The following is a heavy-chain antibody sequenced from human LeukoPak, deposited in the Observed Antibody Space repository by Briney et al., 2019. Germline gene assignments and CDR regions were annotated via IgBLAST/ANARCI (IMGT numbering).Heavy chain of an antibody. V-gene: IGHV1-69*13. CDR1: GGTFSSYA. D-gene: IGHD3-3*01. J-gene: IGHJ5*02. CDR3: ARGLRITIFGVVIDARFDP. CDR2: IIPIFGTA. Sequence: ASVKVSCKASGGTFSSYAISWVRQAPGQGREWMGGIIPIFGTANYAQKSQGRVTITADESTSTAYMELSSLRSEDTAVYYCARGLRITIFGVVIDARFDPWGQGTLVTVSS.